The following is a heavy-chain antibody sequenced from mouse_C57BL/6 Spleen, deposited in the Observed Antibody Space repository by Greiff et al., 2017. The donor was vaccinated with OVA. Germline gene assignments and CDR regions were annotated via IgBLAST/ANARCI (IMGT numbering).Heavy chain of an antibody. Sequence: EVNVVESGGGLVKPGGSLKLSCAASGFTFSSYTMSWVRQTPEKRLEWVATISGGGGNTYYPDSVKGRVTISRDNAKNTLYLQMSSLRSEDTALYYCARRDSSPYWYFDVWGTGTTVTVSS. V-gene: IGHV5-9*01. D-gene: IGHD1-1*01. J-gene: IGHJ1*03. CDR2: ISGGGGNT. CDR3: ARRDSSPYWYFDV. CDR1: GFTFSSYT.